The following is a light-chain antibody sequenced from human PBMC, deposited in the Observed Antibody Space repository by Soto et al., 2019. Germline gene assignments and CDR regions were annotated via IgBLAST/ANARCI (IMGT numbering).Light chain of an antibody. CDR2: AAS. J-gene: IGKJ1*01. CDR1: QTISSW. Sequence: DIQMTQSPSTLSGSVGDRVTITCRASQTISSWLAWYQRKPGKAPQFLIQAASNLQSGVPSRFSGSGSGTEFILSINSLQPEDIATYYCLQVSSFPRTFGQGTKVDIK. CDR3: LQVSSFPRT. V-gene: IGKV1-5*01.